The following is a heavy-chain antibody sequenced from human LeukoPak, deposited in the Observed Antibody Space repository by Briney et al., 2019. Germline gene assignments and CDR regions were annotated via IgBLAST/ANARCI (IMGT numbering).Heavy chain of an antibody. D-gene: IGHD6-13*01. J-gene: IGHJ4*02. CDR1: GFTFSSYA. Sequence: PSGGSLRLSCAASGFTFSSYAMSWVRQAPGKGLEWLSAISGSCGSTYYADSVKDRFTISRDNSKNTLYLQMNSLRAEDTAVYYCAKDGLAAAAYWGQGTLVTVSS. CDR2: ISGSCGST. CDR3: AKDGLAAAAY. V-gene: IGHV3-23*01.